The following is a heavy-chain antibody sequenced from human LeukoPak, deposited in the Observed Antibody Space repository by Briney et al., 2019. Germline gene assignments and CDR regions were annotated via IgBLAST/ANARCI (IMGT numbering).Heavy chain of an antibody. CDR2: ISAYHGNT. V-gene: IGHV1-18*01. J-gene: IGHJ4*02. CDR1: GFSYG. CDR3: ARDGSGTWNDY. Sequence: GDSVKVSCKASGFSYGISWVRQAPGQGLEWMGWISAYHGNTNYAQKLQGRVTMTTDTSTSTAYMELRSLRSDDTAVYYCARDGSGTWNDYWGQGTLVTVSS. D-gene: IGHD3-10*01.